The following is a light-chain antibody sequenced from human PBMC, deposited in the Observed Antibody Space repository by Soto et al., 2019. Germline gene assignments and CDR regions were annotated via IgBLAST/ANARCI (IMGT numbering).Light chain of an antibody. CDR3: QQYGSSPRT. V-gene: IGKV3-20*01. CDR2: GAS. CDR1: QSVISRY. Sequence: EIVLTQSPGTLSLSPGERATLSCRASQSVISRYFAWYQQKPGQAPRLLIYGASSSATGIPDRFSGSGSGTDFTLTISRMEPEDFAVYYCQQYGSSPRTFGQGTKVEIK. J-gene: IGKJ1*01.